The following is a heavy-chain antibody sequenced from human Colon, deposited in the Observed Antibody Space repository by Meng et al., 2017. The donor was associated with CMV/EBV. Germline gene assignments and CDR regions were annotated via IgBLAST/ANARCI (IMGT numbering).Heavy chain of an antibody. CDR1: GGTFSSYA. CDR3: ARAPPDGRSSSWYSDY. CDR2: IIPILGIA. V-gene: IGHV1-69*10. D-gene: IGHD6-13*01. Sequence: GGTFSSYAISWVRQAPGQGLEWMGGIIPILGIANYAQKFQGRVTITADKSTSTAYMELSSLRSEDTAVYYCARAPPDGRSSSWYSDYWGQGTLVTVSS. J-gene: IGHJ4*02.